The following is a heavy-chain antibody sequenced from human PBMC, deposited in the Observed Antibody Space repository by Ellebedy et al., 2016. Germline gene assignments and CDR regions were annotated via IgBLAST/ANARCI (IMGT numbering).Heavy chain of an antibody. V-gene: IGHV3-23*01. CDR3: ARGVGSGWFDP. Sequence: GGSLRLSCAASGFTVSFSAMSWVRQTPGKGLEWVSAISASGDRTHYADSVKGRFTISRDISKNTLYLQMNSLRAEDTAVYYCARGVGSGWFDPWGQGTLVTVSS. J-gene: IGHJ5*02. D-gene: IGHD2-15*01. CDR1: GFTVSFSA. CDR2: ISASGDRT.